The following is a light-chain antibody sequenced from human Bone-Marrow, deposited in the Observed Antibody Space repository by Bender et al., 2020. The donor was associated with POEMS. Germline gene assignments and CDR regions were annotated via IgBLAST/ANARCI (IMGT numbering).Light chain of an antibody. CDR1: NLGNKY. Sequence: YELTQPPSVSVSPGQTASIACSGENLGNKYVAWYQRKPGQSPVVVIYQDSKRPSGTPERFSGSNSGNTATLTISGTQTMDEADYYCQAWDPRTYVVFGGGTKLTVL. CDR3: QAWDPRTYVV. V-gene: IGLV3-1*01. CDR2: QDS. J-gene: IGLJ3*02.